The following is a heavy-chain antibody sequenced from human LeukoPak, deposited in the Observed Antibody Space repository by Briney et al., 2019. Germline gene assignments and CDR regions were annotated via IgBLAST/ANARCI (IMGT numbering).Heavy chain of an antibody. J-gene: IGHJ3*02. CDR2: FDPEDGET. CDR3: ATETYYDFWSGYYTDAFDI. V-gene: IGHV1-24*01. D-gene: IGHD3-3*01. CDR1: GYTFTGYY. Sequence: GASVKVSCKASGYTFTGYYMHWVRQAPGKGLEWMGGFDPEDGETIYAQKFQGRVTMTEDTSTDTAYMELSSLRSEDTAVYYCATETYYDFWSGYYTDAFDIWGQGTMVTVSS.